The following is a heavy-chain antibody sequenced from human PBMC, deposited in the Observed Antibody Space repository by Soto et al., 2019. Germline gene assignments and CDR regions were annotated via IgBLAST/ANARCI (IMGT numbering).Heavy chain of an antibody. Sequence: QVQLVESGGGVVQPGRSLRLSCAASGFTFSSYGMHWVRQAPGKGLEWVAVISYDGSNKYYADSVKGRFIISRDNSKNTLYLQMNSLRAEDTAVYYCAKDIFFADYDSSASDAFDIWGQGTMVTVSS. V-gene: IGHV3-30*18. J-gene: IGHJ3*02. CDR1: GFTFSSYG. CDR3: AKDIFFADYDSSASDAFDI. D-gene: IGHD3-22*01. CDR2: ISYDGSNK.